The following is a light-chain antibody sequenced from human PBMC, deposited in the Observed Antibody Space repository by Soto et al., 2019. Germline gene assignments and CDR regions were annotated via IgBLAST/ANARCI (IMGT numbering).Light chain of an antibody. CDR3: TSYTRDTALV. CDR2: EVS. Sequence: QTALTEPASVSGSPGRTITISCTGTISDVGTYNYVSWYQHHPGKAPKLIIYEVSNRPSGVSNRFSGSKSGSTASLTISGLQAEDEADYHCTSYTRDTALVFGTGTKVTVL. CDR1: ISDVGTYNY. J-gene: IGLJ1*01. V-gene: IGLV2-14*01.